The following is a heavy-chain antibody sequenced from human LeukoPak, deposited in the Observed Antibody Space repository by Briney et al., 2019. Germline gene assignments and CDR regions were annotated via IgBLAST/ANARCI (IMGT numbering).Heavy chain of an antibody. D-gene: IGHD6-25*01. CDR1: GGSISSSSYY. Sequence: PSETLSLTCTVSGGSISSSSYYWGWIRQPPGKGLEWIGSISYSGSTHYNPSLKSRVTISVDTSKNQFSLQLNSVTPEDTAVYYCARYSSGLDYWGQGTLVTVSS. J-gene: IGHJ4*02. CDR3: ARYSSGLDY. V-gene: IGHV4-39*01. CDR2: ISYSGST.